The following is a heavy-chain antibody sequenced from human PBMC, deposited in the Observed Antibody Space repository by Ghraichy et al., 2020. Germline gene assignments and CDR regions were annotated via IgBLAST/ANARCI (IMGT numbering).Heavy chain of an antibody. CDR1: GFSLTTSDMC. J-gene: IGHJ6*02. CDR3: ARTVYPLGMDV. V-gene: IGHV2-70*11. CDR2: IDWDDDT. Sequence: QTLSLACTFSGFSLTTSDMCVSWIRQPPGKALEWLARIDWDDDTHYTPSLKNGLTISKDTSKNQVVLTMTNMAPRDKATYFCARTVYPLGMDVWGPGTTVTVSS. D-gene: IGHD2-2*01.